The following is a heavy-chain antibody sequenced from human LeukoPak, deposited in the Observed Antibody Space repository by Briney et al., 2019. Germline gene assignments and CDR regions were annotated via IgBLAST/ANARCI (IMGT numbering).Heavy chain of an antibody. CDR2: IMQDGSEK. CDR1: GFTFSSYW. V-gene: IGHV3-7*01. J-gene: IGHJ3*02. D-gene: IGHD3-3*01. Sequence: GGSMRLSCAASGFTFSSYWMSWVRQAPGKGLEWVANIMQDGSEKYYVDSVKGRFTISRDNAKNSLYLQMNSLRAEDTAVYYCARGLGDDAFDIWGQGTMVTVSS. CDR3: ARGLGDDAFDI.